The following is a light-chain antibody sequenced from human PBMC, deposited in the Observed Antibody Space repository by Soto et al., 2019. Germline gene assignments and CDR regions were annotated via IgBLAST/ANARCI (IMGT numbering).Light chain of an antibody. CDR3: QQYNSYSRA. CDR2: DAS. V-gene: IGKV1-5*01. Sequence: DIQMTQSPSTLYASVEDRVTITCRASQSISSWLAWYQQKPGKAPKLLIYDASSLESGVPSRFSGSGSGTEFTLSISSLQPDDFATYYCQQYNSYSRAFGQGAKVEIK. J-gene: IGKJ1*01. CDR1: QSISSW.